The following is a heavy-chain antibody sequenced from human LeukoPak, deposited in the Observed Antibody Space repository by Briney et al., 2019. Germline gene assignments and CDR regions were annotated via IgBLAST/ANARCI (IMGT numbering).Heavy chain of an antibody. Sequence: PGGSLRLSCEVSGFTPSHFWMHWVRQAPGKGLEWVARIDGPGRRTVYADSVKGRFTFSRDNAKNTLSLQMNSLRHDDTAMYYCVRYLFPDAIYIWGQGTRATVSS. V-gene: IGHV3-74*01. CDR2: IDGPGRRT. CDR1: GFTPSHFW. D-gene: IGHD2-21*01. CDR3: VRYLFPDAIYI. J-gene: IGHJ3*02.